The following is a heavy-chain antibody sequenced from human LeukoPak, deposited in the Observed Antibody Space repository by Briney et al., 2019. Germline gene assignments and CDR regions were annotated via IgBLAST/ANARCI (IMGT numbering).Heavy chain of an antibody. V-gene: IGHV3-9*01. CDR2: ISWNSGSI. Sequence: RPGRSLRLSCAASGFTFDDYAMHWVRQAPGKGLEWVSGISWNSGSIGYADSVKGRFTISRDNAKNSLYLQMNSLRAEDTAVYYCARDSRSTGSIPGLSGDWGQGTLVTVSS. D-gene: IGHD1-26*01. CDR1: GFTFDDYA. CDR3: ARDSRSTGSIPGLSGD. J-gene: IGHJ4*02.